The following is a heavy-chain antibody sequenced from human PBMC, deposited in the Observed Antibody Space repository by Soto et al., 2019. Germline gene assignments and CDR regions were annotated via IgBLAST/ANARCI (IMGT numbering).Heavy chain of an antibody. CDR3: ARGREYSYDY. J-gene: IGHJ4*02. CDR2: MNTNSGNT. D-gene: IGHD4-4*01. V-gene: IGHV1-8*01. CDR1: GYTFTSYE. Sequence: QVQLVQSGAEVKKPGASMKVSCKASGYTFTSYEIHWVRQATGQGLEWMGWMNTNSGNTDYAQKFQGRVPMPRNTSIRTAYMELSSLRSEDTAVYYCARGREYSYDYWGQGTLVTVSS.